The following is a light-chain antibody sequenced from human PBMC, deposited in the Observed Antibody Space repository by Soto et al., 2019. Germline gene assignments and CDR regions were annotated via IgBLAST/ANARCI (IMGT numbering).Light chain of an antibody. CDR1: QDIGNF. Sequence: ILITQSPSSLSAFFGARVSSTCRASQDIGNFLAWYQQKPGKVPELLIYAASTLQSGVPSRFSGSGSGTDFTLTISSLQHDDFAAYYCQQYNSYTLTFGGGTKVDIK. V-gene: IGKV1-27*01. J-gene: IGKJ4*01. CDR2: AAS. CDR3: QQYNSYTLT.